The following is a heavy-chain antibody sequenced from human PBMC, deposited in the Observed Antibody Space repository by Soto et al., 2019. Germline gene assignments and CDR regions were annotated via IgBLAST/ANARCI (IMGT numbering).Heavy chain of an antibody. V-gene: IGHV1-69*12. D-gene: IGHD2-21*02. J-gene: IGHJ1*01. CDR3: ASRVERDDYHASDYG. CDR1: GVTFSNYA. Sequence: QVQRVQSGAEVKKPGSSVKVSCKASGVTFSNYALSWVRQAPGQVLEWMGDIIPIFGTTNNAQKFQGRVTIPADAATSIAYMELSILRAEDTDVYYCASRVERDDYHASDYGWGHGTLGNFSS. CDR2: IIPIFGTT.